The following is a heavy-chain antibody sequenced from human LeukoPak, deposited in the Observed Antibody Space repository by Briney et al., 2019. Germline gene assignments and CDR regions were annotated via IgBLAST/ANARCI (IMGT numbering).Heavy chain of an antibody. CDR2: INSDGSST. V-gene: IGHV3-74*01. J-gene: IGHJ4*02. Sequence: GGSLRLSCSASGFTLSPYWMHWVRQAPGKGLVWVSRINSDGSSTTYADSVKGRFTISRDNTKNTLYLQMSSLRAEDTAVYYCAKVPHYGGNSPYFDSWGQGTLVTVSS. D-gene: IGHD4-23*01. CDR1: GFTLSPYW. CDR3: AKVPHYGGNSPYFDS.